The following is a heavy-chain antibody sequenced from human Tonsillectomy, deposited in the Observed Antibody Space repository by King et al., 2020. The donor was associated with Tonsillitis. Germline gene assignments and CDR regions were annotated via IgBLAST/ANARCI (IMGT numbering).Heavy chain of an antibody. CDR1: EFTFNSYT. Sequence: VQLVESGGGVVQPGRSLRLSCAASEFTFNSYTMHWVRQAPGKGLEWVAVISYDGNNKYYADSVKGRFTISRDNSRNTLYLQMNSLRVEDTAVYYCAGEGASWYFLVNWFAPWGQGTLVTVSS. J-gene: IGHJ5*02. D-gene: IGHD6-13*01. CDR2: ISYDGNNK. CDR3: AGEGASWYFLVNWFAP. V-gene: IGHV3-30*04.